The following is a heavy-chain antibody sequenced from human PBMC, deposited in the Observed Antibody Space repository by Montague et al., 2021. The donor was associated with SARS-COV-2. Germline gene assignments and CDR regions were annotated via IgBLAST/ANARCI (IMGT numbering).Heavy chain of an antibody. CDR3: ARTSKLRESSSGNYYYHAMDV. CDR2: LYNGGTT. Sequence: SETLSLTCNVSDGSISSSTYYWGWIRQPPGKGLEWIGNLYNGGTTYYSPSLKSRVTISVDTSKNHFSLNMASVTAADTAVYYCARTSKLRESSSGNYYYHAMDVWGQGTTVTVSS. CDR1: DGSISSSTYY. V-gene: IGHV4-39*02. J-gene: IGHJ6*02. D-gene: IGHD3-10*01.